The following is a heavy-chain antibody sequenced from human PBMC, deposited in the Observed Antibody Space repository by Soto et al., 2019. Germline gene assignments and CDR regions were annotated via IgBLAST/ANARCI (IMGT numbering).Heavy chain of an antibody. CDR2: ISGGGDTI. Sequence: WGTLRLSCEASGFTLGSFQMNWVRQAPGSGLEWMSHISGGGDTIYYAASVMGRFTILGDNAKDSLALHMTGLRAEEMGVYSCAREAAYGVWFAGEYFDLWGQGTQVTVSS. V-gene: IGHV3-48*03. J-gene: IGHJ4*02. CDR3: AREAAYGVWFAGEYFDL. CDR1: GFTLGSFQ. D-gene: IGHD4-17*01.